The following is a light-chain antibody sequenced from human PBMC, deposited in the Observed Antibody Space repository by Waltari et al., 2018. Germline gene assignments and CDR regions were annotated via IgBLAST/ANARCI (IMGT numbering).Light chain of an antibody. CDR2: VNR. Sequence: QSVLTQPPSVSGAPGQRVTISCTGSSSNIGAGYDVHWYQQLPLTATKLLIYVNRNRPSGVPDLFSGSRSGTSASLAITGLRAEDEADYFCQSYDSSLSGRVFGGGTRVTVL. J-gene: IGLJ2*01. CDR3: QSYDSSLSGRV. V-gene: IGLV1-40*01. CDR1: SSNIGAGYD.